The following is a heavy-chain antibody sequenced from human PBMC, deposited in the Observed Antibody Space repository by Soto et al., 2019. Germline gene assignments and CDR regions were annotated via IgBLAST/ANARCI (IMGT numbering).Heavy chain of an antibody. CDR3: AKDWGRYYYYGMDV. CDR2: ISYDGSNK. CDR1: GFTFSGYG. D-gene: IGHD3-16*01. Sequence: PGGSLRLSCAASGFTFSGYGMHWVRQAPGKGLEWVAVISYDGSNKYYADSVKGRFTISRDNSKNTLYLQMNSLRAEDTAVYYCAKDWGRYYYYGMDVWGQGTTVTVSS. J-gene: IGHJ6*02. V-gene: IGHV3-30*18.